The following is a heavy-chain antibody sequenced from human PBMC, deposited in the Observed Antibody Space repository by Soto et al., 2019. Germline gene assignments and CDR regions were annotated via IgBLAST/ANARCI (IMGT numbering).Heavy chain of an antibody. J-gene: IGHJ6*02. D-gene: IGHD5-18*01. Sequence: LRLSCAASGFTFSSYGMHWVRQAPGKGLEWVAVIWYDGSNKYYADSVKGRFTISRDNSKNTLYLQMNSLRAEDTAVYYCARDLRDTAMVKVYYYYYYGMDVWGQGTTVTVSS. V-gene: IGHV3-33*01. CDR3: ARDLRDTAMVKVYYYYYYGMDV. CDR2: IWYDGSNK. CDR1: GFTFSSYG.